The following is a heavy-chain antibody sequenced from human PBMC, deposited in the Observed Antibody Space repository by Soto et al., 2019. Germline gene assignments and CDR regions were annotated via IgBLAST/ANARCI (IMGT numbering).Heavy chain of an antibody. CDR3: ASESSSYGFSFDY. D-gene: IGHD6-6*01. J-gene: IGHJ4*02. Sequence: GESLKISCKGSGYSFTSYWIGWVRQMPGKGLEWMGIIYPGDSDTRYSPSFQGQVTISADKSISTAYLQWSSLKASDTAMYYCASESSSYGFSFDYWGQGTLVTVSS. V-gene: IGHV5-51*01. CDR2: IYPGDSDT. CDR1: GYSFTSYW.